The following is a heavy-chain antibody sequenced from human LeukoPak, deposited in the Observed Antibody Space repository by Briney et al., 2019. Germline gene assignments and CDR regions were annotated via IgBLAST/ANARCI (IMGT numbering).Heavy chain of an antibody. D-gene: IGHD6-13*01. V-gene: IGHV3-21*01. CDR2: ISSSSSYI. Sequence: GGSLRLSCAASGFTFSSYSMNWVRQAPGKGLEWVSSISSSSSYIYYADSVKGRFTISRDNAKNSLYLQMNSLRAEDTGVYYCARDGAFFTSRWYFFPSFYFDYWGQGTLVTVSS. CDR3: ARDGAFFTSRWYFFPSFYFDY. CDR1: GFTFSSYS. J-gene: IGHJ4*02.